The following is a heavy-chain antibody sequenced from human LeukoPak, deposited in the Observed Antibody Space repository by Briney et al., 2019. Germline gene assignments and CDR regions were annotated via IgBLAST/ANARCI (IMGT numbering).Heavy chain of an antibody. Sequence: ASVKVSFKASGYTFTGYYMHWVRQAPGQGLERMGWINPNSGGTNYAQKFQGRVTMTRDTSISTAYMELSGLRSDDTAGYYCASHCSRTRCYTQSAYGGQPTLATVYS. J-gene: IGHJ1*01. CDR2: INPNSGGT. CDR3: ASHCSRTRCYTQSAY. CDR1: GYTFTGYY. V-gene: IGHV1-2*02. D-gene: IGHD2-2*02.